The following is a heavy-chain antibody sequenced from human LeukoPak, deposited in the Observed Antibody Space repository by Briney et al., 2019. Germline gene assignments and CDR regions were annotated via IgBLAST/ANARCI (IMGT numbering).Heavy chain of an antibody. CDR1: GSTFSGHG. Sequence: GGSLTLSCAASGSTFSGHGLHWVRQAPGKGLEWLAVIWYDGSNKHYADSLKGRFTISRDNSRNTLYLQMNSLKVEDTAIYYCARGAYGDYNFEDVFYLDYWGQGTLVTVSS. CDR3: ARGAYGDYNFEDVFYLDY. D-gene: IGHD4-17*01. CDR2: IWYDGSNK. J-gene: IGHJ4*02. V-gene: IGHV3-33*01.